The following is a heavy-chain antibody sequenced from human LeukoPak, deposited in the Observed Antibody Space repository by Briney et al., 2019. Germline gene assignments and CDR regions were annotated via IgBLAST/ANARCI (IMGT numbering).Heavy chain of an antibody. D-gene: IGHD6-13*01. Sequence: SETLSLTCAVYGGSFSGYYWSWIRQPPGKGLEWIGEINHSGSTNYNPSLKSRVTISVDTSKNQFSLKLSSVTAADTAVYYCARGRGAAAQKPPKHWGQGTLVTVSS. CDR1: GGSFSGYY. J-gene: IGHJ1*01. V-gene: IGHV4-34*01. CDR3: ARGRGAAAQKPPKH. CDR2: INHSGST.